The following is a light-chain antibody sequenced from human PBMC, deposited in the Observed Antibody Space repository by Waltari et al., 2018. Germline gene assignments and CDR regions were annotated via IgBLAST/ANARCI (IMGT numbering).Light chain of an antibody. J-gene: IGKJ2*01. CDR3: QQYGSSPYT. Sequence: EIVLTQSPGTLSLSPGERATLSRRASQSVSSSYLAGYQQKPGQAPRLLIYGASSRATGIPDRFSGSGSGTDFTLTISRLEPEDFAVYYCQQYGSSPYTFGQGTKLEIK. CDR1: QSVSSSY. V-gene: IGKV3-20*01. CDR2: GAS.